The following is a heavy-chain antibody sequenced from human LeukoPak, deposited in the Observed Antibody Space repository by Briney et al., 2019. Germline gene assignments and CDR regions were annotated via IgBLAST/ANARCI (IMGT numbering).Heavy chain of an antibody. Sequence: GGSLRLSCAASGFTVNNNYVTWVRQAPGKGLEWVSPLYSGGSTNFADSVKGRFSIPRDNSKNTLYLQMNSLRAEDTAVYYCARWTSFHSFDIWGQGTMVTVSS. V-gene: IGHV3-53*01. CDR2: LYSGGST. D-gene: IGHD1-1*01. CDR3: ARWTSFHSFDI. J-gene: IGHJ3*02. CDR1: GFTVNNNY.